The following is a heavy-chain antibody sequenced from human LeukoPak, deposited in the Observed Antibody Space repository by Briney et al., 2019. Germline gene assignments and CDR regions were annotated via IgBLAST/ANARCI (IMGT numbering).Heavy chain of an antibody. V-gene: IGHV4-39*01. D-gene: IGHD6-13*01. CDR2: IYYSGST. Sequence: SETLSLTCTVSGGPISSSSYYWGWIRQPPGKGLEWIGSIYYSGSTYYNPSLKSRVTISVDTSKNQFSLKLSSVTAADTAVYYCARHKQQLDGIDYWGQGTLVTVSS. CDR3: ARHKQQLDGIDY. J-gene: IGHJ4*02. CDR1: GGPISSSSYY.